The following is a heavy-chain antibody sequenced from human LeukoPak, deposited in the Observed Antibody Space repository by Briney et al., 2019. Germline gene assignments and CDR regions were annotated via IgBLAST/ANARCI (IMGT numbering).Heavy chain of an antibody. D-gene: IGHD3-16*01. CDR2: ISGSGGST. J-gene: IGHJ4*02. Sequence: GGSLRLSCEASGFIFSNYGMNWVRQAPGKGLEWVSAISGSGGSTYYADSVKGRFTISRDNSKNTLYLQMNSLRAEDTAVYYCARDSRWGPGIDYWGQGTLVTVS. V-gene: IGHV3-23*01. CDR3: ARDSRWGPGIDY. CDR1: GFIFSNYG.